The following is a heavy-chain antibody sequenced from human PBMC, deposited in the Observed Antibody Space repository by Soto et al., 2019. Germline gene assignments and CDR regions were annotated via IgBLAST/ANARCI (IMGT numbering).Heavy chain of an antibody. Sequence: PGESLKISCKGSGYSFTSYWIGWVRQMPGKGLEWMAIIHPGDSATRYGPYFQGQVTISADKSISTAYLQWSSLKASETAVYYCARWPAGATASNFDNWGPGTLVTVSS. D-gene: IGHD1-26*01. CDR1: GYSFTSYW. V-gene: IGHV5-51*01. J-gene: IGHJ4*02. CDR3: ARWPAGATASNFDN. CDR2: IHPGDSAT.